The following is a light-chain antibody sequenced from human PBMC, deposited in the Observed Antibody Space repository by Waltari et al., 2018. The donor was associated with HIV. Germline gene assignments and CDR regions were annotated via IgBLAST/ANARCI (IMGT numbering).Light chain of an antibody. CDR2: DVT. V-gene: IGLV2-14*03. Sequence: QSALTQPASVSGFPGQSITISCSGPSSDISTYDFVSWYQKHPAKAPKLLIYDVTARPSGVSRRFSGSKSGSTASLTISSIQADDEADYYCSSYTTSNTVVFGPGTKLSVL. CDR1: SSDISTYDF. J-gene: IGLJ2*01. CDR3: SSYTTSNTVV.